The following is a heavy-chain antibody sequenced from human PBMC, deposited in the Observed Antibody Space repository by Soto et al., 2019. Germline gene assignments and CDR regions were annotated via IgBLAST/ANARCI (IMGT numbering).Heavy chain of an antibody. D-gene: IGHD3-16*02. CDR2: ISSNGGST. V-gene: IGHV3-64D*08. Sequence: GGSLRLSCSASGFTFSSYAMRWVRQAPGKGLEYVSAISSNGGSTYYADSVKGRFTISRDNSKNTLYLQMSSLRAEDTAVYYCVKGIYDYVWGSYRYSYFEYWGQGTLVTVSS. CDR3: VKGIYDYVWGSYRYSYFEY. CDR1: GFTFSSYA. J-gene: IGHJ4*02.